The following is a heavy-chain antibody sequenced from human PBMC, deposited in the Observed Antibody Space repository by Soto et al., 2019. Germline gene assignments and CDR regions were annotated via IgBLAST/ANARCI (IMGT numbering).Heavy chain of an antibody. V-gene: IGHV1-69*13. CDR1: GGTFSSYA. Sequence: SVKVSCKASGGTFSSYAISWVRQAPGQGLEWMGGIIPIFGTANYAQKFQGRVTITADESTSTAYMGLSSLRSEDTAVYYCARGSYGYGLGIRYYYYAMDVSGQGTTVTVSS. CDR3: ARGSYGYGLGIRYYYYAMDV. J-gene: IGHJ6*02. CDR2: IIPIFGTA. D-gene: IGHD5-18*01.